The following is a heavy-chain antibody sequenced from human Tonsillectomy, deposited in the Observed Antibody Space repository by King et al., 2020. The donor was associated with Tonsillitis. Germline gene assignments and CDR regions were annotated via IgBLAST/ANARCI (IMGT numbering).Heavy chain of an antibody. CDR2: IYSGGST. CDR3: ARDRQVGPTKGLYFDY. V-gene: IGHV3-66*01. CDR1: GFTVSSSY. Sequence: VQLVESGGGLVQPGGSLRLSCAASGFTVSSSYMSWVRQAPDKGLEWVSVIYSGGSTYYADSVKGRFTISRDNSKNTLFLQMNSLRAEDTSVYYCARDRQVGPTKGLYFDYWGQGTLVTVSS. J-gene: IGHJ4*02. D-gene: IGHD1-26*01.